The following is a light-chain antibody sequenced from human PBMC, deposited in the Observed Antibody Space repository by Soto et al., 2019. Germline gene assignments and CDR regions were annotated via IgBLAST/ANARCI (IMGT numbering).Light chain of an antibody. CDR1: HSVSSN. J-gene: IGKJ4*01. CDR3: QQRSNWPLT. Sequence: EVVITQSPATLSVSPGERATLSCRASHSVSSNLAWYQQKPGQAPRLLIYGASSRATGIPARFSGSGSGTDFTLTISSLEPEDFAVYYCQQRSNWPLTFGGGTKVDIK. CDR2: GAS. V-gene: IGKV3-11*01.